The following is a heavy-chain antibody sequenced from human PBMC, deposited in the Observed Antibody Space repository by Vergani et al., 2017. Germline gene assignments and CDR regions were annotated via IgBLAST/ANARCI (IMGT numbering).Heavy chain of an antibody. Sequence: QVQLVQSGAEVKKPGASVKVSCKASGYTFTSYGISWVRQAPGQGLEWMGWISAYNGNTNDAQKLQGRVTLTTDTSRSTAYMELRSLGSDDPAGYYGARLDDTWFDPWGQGTLVTVSS. D-gene: IGHD5-24*01. CDR2: ISAYNGNT. CDR3: ARLDDTWFDP. J-gene: IGHJ5*02. V-gene: IGHV1-18*01. CDR1: GYTFTSYG.